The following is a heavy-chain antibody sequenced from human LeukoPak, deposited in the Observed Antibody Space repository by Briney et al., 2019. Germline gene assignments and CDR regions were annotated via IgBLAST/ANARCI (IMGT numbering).Heavy chain of an antibody. CDR3: ASSIHSGSGSKFDY. CDR1: GGSFSGYY. J-gene: IGHJ4*02. Sequence: PSETLSLTCAVYGGSFSGYYWSWIRQPPGKGLEWIGEINHSGSTNYNPSLKSRVTISVDTSKNQFSLKLSSVTAADTAVYYCASSIHSGSGSKFDYWGQGTLVTVSS. D-gene: IGHD3-10*01. CDR2: INHSGST. V-gene: IGHV4-34*01.